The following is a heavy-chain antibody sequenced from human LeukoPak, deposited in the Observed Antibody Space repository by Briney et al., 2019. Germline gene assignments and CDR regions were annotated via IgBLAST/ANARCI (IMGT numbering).Heavy chain of an antibody. Sequence: PETLSLTCAVYGGSFSGYYWSWIRQPPGKGLEWIGEINHSGSTNYNPSLKSRVTISVDTSKNQFSLKLSSVTAADTAVYYCARGGSKWLARYFDLWGRGTLVTVSS. CDR3: ARGGSKWLARYFDL. CDR2: INHSGST. CDR1: GGSFSGYY. D-gene: IGHD3-22*01. J-gene: IGHJ2*01. V-gene: IGHV4-34*01.